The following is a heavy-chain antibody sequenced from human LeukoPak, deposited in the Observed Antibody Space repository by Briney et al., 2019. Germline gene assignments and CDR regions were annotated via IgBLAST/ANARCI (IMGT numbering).Heavy chain of an antibody. V-gene: IGHV1-69*05. CDR1: GGTFSSYA. Sequence: SVKVSCKASGGTFSSYAISWVRQAPGQGLEWMGRIIPIFGTANYAQKFQGRVTITTDESTSTAYMGLSSLRSEDTSVYYCGRGVYSSSAVDYWGQGTLVTVSS. J-gene: IGHJ4*02. CDR2: IIPIFGTA. D-gene: IGHD6-6*01. CDR3: GRGVYSSSAVDY.